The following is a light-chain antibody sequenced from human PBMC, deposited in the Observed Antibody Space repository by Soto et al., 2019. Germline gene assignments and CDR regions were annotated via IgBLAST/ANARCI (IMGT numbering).Light chain of an antibody. J-gene: IGKJ1*01. CDR3: QQYSIWRT. CDR2: DAS. Sequence: EIVLTQSPGTLSLSPGERATLSCRASQSVSSYLAWYQQKPGQAPRLLIYDASNRATGIPARFSGSGSGTDFTLTISSLQSEDFAVYYCQQYSIWRTFGQGTKVDI. V-gene: IGKV3-11*01. CDR1: QSVSSY.